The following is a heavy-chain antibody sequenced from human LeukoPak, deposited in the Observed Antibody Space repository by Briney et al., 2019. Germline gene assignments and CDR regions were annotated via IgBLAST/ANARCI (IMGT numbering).Heavy chain of an antibody. D-gene: IGHD6-13*01. CDR2: ISNSGGFT. J-gene: IGHJ4*02. V-gene: IGHV3-23*01. CDR3: AILYSTNY. Sequence: AGSLRLSCAASGFTFSSYAMTWVRQAPGKGLEWVSGISNSGGFTYYADSVKGRLTISRDNSKNTLYLQMNSLRAEDTALYYCAILYSTNYWGQGTLVTVSS. CDR1: GFTFSSYA.